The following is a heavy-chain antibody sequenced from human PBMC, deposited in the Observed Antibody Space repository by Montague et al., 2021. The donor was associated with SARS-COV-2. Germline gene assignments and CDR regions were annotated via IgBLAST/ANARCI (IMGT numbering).Heavy chain of an antibody. CDR3: ARHRANAGAFDI. CDR1: GGSITVSRYD. D-gene: IGHD1-1*01. V-gene: IGHV4-39*01. Sequence: SETLSLTCTVSGGSITVSRYDWGWIRQPPGKGLEWIGSVHYTGTTSYNASRKSRLTISVDTSENQSSLKMTSVTAADTAVYYCARHRANAGAFDIWGQGTMVTVSS. CDR2: VHYTGTT. J-gene: IGHJ3*02.